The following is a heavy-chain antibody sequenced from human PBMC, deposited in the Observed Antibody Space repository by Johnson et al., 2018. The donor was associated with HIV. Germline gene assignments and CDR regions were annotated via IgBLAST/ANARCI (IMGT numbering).Heavy chain of an antibody. CDR3: ARDGVYSSPHDAFDI. CDR2: IKEDGSED. Sequence: VQLVESGGGFVQPGGSLRLSCAASGFSFSNYWMSWVRQAPGKGLEWVANIKEDGSEDYYVDYLKGRFIISRDNAQNSLYLQMDRLRAEDSAVSYCARDGVYSSPHDAFDIWGQGTMVTVSS. D-gene: IGHD6-13*01. CDR1: GFSFSNYW. J-gene: IGHJ3*02. V-gene: IGHV3-7*03.